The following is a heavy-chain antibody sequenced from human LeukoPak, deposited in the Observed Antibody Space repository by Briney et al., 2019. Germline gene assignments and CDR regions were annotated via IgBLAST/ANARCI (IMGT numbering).Heavy chain of an antibody. D-gene: IGHD2-21*01. Sequence: SETLSLTCTVSGGSISSYYWNWIRQPPGKGLEWIGFIYYSGNTNYNPSLKSRVTIAVDTSKNQFSLELTSVTAADTAVYYCARGDYYYYYYYIDVWGKGTTVTFSS. CDR2: IYYSGNT. J-gene: IGHJ6*03. CDR3: ARGDYYYYYYYIDV. V-gene: IGHV4-59*01. CDR1: GGSISSYY.